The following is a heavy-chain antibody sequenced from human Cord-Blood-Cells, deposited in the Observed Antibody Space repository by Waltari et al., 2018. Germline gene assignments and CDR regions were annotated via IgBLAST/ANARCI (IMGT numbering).Heavy chain of an antibody. CDR1: GGSISSSNW. D-gene: IGHD2-2*01. V-gene: IGHV4-4*02. Sequence: QVQLQESGPGLVKPSGTLSLTCAVSGGSISSSNWWRWVRQPPGKGREWIGEIYHRGSTNYNPSLKSRVTISVDKSKNQFSLKLSSVTAADTAVYYCARYAARYCSSTSCYYYYGMDVWGQGTTVTVSS. CDR3: ARYAARYCSSTSCYYYYGMDV. J-gene: IGHJ6*02. CDR2: IYHRGST.